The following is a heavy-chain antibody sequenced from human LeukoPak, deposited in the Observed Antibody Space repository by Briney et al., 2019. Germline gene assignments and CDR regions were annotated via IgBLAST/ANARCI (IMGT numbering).Heavy chain of an antibody. CDR2: INPSGGST. D-gene: IGHD1-26*01. V-gene: IGHV1-46*01. CDR1: GYTFTNHN. J-gene: IGHJ1*01. CDR3: ARDPGGSYPEYFQH. Sequence: ASVKVSCKTSGYTFTNHNIHWVRQAPGQGLEWVGVINPSGGSTSYPQKFQGRVTMTRDTSTSTVYMELSSLRSEDTAVYYCARDPGGSYPEYFQHWGQGTLVTASS.